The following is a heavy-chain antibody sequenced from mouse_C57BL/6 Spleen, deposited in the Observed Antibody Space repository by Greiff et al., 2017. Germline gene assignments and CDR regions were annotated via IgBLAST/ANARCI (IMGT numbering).Heavy chain of an antibody. Sequence: VQRVESGPGLVQPSQSLSITCTVSGFSLTSYGVHWVRQSPGKGLEWLGVIWRGGSTDYNAAFMSRLSITKDNSKSQVFFKMNSLQADDTAIYYCAKNSGGNYYFAYWGQGTLVTVSA. J-gene: IGHJ3*01. CDR2: IWRGGST. V-gene: IGHV2-5*01. CDR1: GFSLTSYG. CDR3: AKNSGGNYYFAY. D-gene: IGHD2-1*01.